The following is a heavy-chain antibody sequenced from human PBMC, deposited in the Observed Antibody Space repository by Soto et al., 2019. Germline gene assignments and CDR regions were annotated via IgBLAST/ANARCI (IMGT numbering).Heavy chain of an antibody. D-gene: IGHD2-2*01. CDR3: AGGLNPFCSSTSCREPLFPYSYGMDV. V-gene: IGHV1-69*13. J-gene: IGHJ6*04. CDR2: IIPIFGTA. Sequence: ASVKVSCKASGGTFSSYAISWVRQAPGQGLEWMGGIIPIFGTANYAQKFQGRVTITADESTSTAYMELSSLRSEDTAVYYCAGGLNPFCSSTSCREPLFPYSYGMDVWGKGTTVPVPS. CDR1: GGTFSSYA.